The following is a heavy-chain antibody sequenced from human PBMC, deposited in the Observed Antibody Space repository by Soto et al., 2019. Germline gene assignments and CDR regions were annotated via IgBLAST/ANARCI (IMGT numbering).Heavy chain of an antibody. V-gene: IGHV3-74*01. J-gene: IGHJ4*02. CDR2: IKSDGTIT. D-gene: IGHD3-22*01. CDR1: GFTFSDYY. CDR3: TISMNTRNCSGYFGY. Sequence: GGTLGIACASSGFTFSDYYMYWVRQSPGMGLVWVSRIKSDGTITSYADSVKGRFTISRDNAKNTLYLQMNSLRAEDTAIYYCTISMNTRNCSGYFGYWCQGLLVTV.